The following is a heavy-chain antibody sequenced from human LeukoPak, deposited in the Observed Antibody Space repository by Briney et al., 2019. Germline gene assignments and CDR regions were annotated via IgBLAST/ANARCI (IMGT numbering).Heavy chain of an antibody. Sequence: SETLSLTCTVSGGSISSSSYYWGWIRQPPGKGLEWIGSIYYSGSTYYNPSLKSRVTISVDTSKKQFSLKLSSVTAADTAVYYCAGTPRRYYYYYMDVWDKGITVTVSS. J-gene: IGHJ6*03. CDR1: GGSISSSSYY. CDR3: AGTPRRYYYYYMDV. CDR2: IYYSGST. V-gene: IGHV4-39*07.